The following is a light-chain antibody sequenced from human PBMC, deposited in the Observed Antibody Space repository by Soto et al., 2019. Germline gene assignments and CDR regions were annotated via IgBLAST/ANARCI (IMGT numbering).Light chain of an antibody. V-gene: IGKV3-15*01. CDR2: GAS. CDR1: QSVSSK. J-gene: IGKJ5*01. Sequence: EIVMTQSPATLSVSPGERATLSCRASQSVSSKLAWYQQKPGRAPRLLIYGASTRATGIPARFSGSGSGTEFTLTISSLQSEDFAIYYCQQYNNWPPITFGQGTRLEIK. CDR3: QQYNNWPPIT.